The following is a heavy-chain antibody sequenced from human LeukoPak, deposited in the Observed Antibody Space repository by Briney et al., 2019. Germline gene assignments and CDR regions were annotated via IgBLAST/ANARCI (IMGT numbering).Heavy chain of an antibody. D-gene: IGHD6-6*01. CDR3: ARGKYTSFDN. Sequence: SQTLSPTCAISGDSIFTNNVAWNWIRQSPSRGLEWLGRTYYRSKWSFEYAVSVKSRITINADTSKNQFSLQLSSVTPEDTALYYCARGKYTSFDNWGQGTLVTVSS. J-gene: IGHJ4*02. CDR2: TYYRSKWSF. V-gene: IGHV6-1*01. CDR1: GDSIFTNNVA.